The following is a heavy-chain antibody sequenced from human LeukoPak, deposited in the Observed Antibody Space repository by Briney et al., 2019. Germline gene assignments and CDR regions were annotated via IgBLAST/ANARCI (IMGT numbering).Heavy chain of an antibody. V-gene: IGHV3-30*02. CDR1: GFTFSSYG. J-gene: IGHJ6*02. Sequence: GGSLRLSCTASGFTFSSYGMHWVRQAPGKGLDWVASIRYDGSDTYYADSVKGRFTISRDNAKNTLYLQMNSLRAEDTAVYYCARGGVATNPQLDYYYGMDVWGQGTTVTVSS. D-gene: IGHD5-12*01. CDR2: IRYDGSDT. CDR3: ARGGVATNPQLDYYYGMDV.